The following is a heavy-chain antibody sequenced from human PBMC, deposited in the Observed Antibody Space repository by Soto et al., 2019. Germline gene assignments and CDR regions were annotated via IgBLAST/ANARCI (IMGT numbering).Heavy chain of an antibody. D-gene: IGHD3-16*01. CDR1: GGAINNRDYY. CDR3: ARDRPAFKSFGSGMDV. Sequence: QVQLQESGPGLVKPSQTLSLTCSVSGGAINNRDYYWSWIRQHPGKGLEWIGNIFYSGSTDYNPSLKGRLTISIDTSKNEFSLKLTSVTAADTAVYYCARDRPAFKSFGSGMDVWGQVTTGTVSS. CDR2: IFYSGST. J-gene: IGHJ6*02. V-gene: IGHV4-31*03.